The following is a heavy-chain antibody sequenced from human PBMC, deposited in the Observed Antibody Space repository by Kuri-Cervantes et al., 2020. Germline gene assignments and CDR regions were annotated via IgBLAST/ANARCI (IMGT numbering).Heavy chain of an antibody. CDR3: ARDVVDYYGSGNYMDV. Sequence: GGSLRLSCAASGFTFSSYAINWVRQAPGKGLEWVSAISGSGGSTYYADSVKGRFTISRDNSKNTLYLQMNSLRAEDTAVYYCARDVVDYYGSGNYMDVWGKGTTVTVSS. D-gene: IGHD3-10*01. V-gene: IGHV3-23*01. CDR1: GFTFSSYA. CDR2: ISGSGGST. J-gene: IGHJ6*03.